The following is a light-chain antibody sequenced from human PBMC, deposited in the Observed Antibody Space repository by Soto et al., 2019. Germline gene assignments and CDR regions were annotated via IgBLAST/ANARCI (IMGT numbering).Light chain of an antibody. Sequence: EIVLTQSPGTLSLSPGERATLSCRASQSVTSNYLAWYQQKPGQAPRLLFFGASIRATGIPDRFSGSGSGTDFTLTISRLEPEDFAVYHCQQYGRSPTTFGQGTKVDIK. CDR1: QSVTSNY. V-gene: IGKV3-20*01. CDR2: GAS. J-gene: IGKJ1*01. CDR3: QQYGRSPTT.